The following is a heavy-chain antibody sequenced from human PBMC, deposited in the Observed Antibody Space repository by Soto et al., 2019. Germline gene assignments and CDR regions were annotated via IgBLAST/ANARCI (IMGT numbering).Heavy chain of an antibody. J-gene: IGHJ3*01. V-gene: IGHV4-39*02. CDR1: GGSISTSSYY. Sequence: SETLSLTCTVSGGSISTSSYYWGWIRQPPGKGLEWIGSIYYSGNTYYNPSLKSRVTISVDTAKNQFSLKLSSVTAADTAVYYCAKDPEPDAFDLWGQGTMVTVSS. CDR3: AKDPEPDAFDL. CDR2: IYYSGNT.